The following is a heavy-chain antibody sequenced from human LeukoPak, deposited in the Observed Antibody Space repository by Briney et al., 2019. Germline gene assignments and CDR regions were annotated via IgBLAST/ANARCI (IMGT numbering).Heavy chain of an antibody. Sequence: SETLSLTCTVSGGSISSYYWGWIRQPPGKGLEWIGSIYYSGSTYYNPSLKSRVTISVDTSKNQFSLKLSSVTAADTAVYYCARDLLQDSFDPWGQGTLVTVSS. J-gene: IGHJ5*02. V-gene: IGHV4-39*07. CDR1: GGSISSYY. D-gene: IGHD2-15*01. CDR2: IYYSGST. CDR3: ARDLLQDSFDP.